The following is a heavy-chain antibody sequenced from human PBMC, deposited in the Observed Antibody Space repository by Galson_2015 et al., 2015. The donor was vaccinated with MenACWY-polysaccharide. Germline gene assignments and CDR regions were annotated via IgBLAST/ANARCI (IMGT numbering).Heavy chain of an antibody. Sequence: SLSLSCAASGSRFSNSGMHWVRQAPGKGLEWVAVIQYDGSNKVYADSVKGRFTISRDNSKHTVFLEMNTLGVEDTAVYYCAREGSRSVFHAFDIWGQGTMVTVSS. J-gene: IGHJ3*02. CDR1: GSRFSNSG. D-gene: IGHD2-2*01. CDR3: AREGSRSVFHAFDI. CDR2: IQYDGSNK. V-gene: IGHV3-33*01.